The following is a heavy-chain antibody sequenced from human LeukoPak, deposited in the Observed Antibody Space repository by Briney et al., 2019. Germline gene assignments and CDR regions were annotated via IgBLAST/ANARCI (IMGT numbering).Heavy chain of an antibody. CDR1: GCTFSSYA. Sequence: GGSLRLSCAASGCTFSSYAMNWVRQAPGKGLEWVSIISGGSHSIYYADSVKGRFTISRDNSKNTLYLQMNSLRAGGTAVYYCAGGWTYPGSPETFFESWGQGTLVTVSS. CDR2: ISGGSHSI. J-gene: IGHJ4*02. V-gene: IGHV3-23*01. D-gene: IGHD1-7*01. CDR3: AGGWTYPGSPETFFES.